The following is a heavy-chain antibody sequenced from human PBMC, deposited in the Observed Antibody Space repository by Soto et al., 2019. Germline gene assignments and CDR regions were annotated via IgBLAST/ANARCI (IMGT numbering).Heavy chain of an antibody. Sequence: EVQLLESGGGLVQPGGSLRLSCAASGFTFTSYAMSWVRQAPGKGLEWVSPISGSGGRTYYADSVKGRFTIYRDNSKNTLYLQMNSLRAEYTAVYYCAKDRGCSWYLDAFDIWGHGTMVTVSS. CDR2: ISGSGGRT. D-gene: IGHD6-13*01. CDR1: GFTFTSYA. CDR3: AKDRGCSWYLDAFDI. V-gene: IGHV3-23*01. J-gene: IGHJ3*02.